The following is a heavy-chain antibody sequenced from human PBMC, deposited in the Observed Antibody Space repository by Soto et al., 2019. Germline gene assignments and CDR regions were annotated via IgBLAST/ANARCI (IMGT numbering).Heavy chain of an antibody. CDR2: ISYDGKSE. CDR1: GFTFSTYV. D-gene: IGHD6-19*01. CDR3: ATEDHSSGHAGTFQH. V-gene: IGHV3-30*04. J-gene: IGHJ1*01. Sequence: QVQLVESGGGVVQPGRSLRLSCAASGFTFSTYVMHWVRQAPGKGLEWVAAISYDGKSEHYADSVKGRFTISRDNSKNTRYVQMDTLRAEDTAVYYCATEDHSSGHAGTFQHWGQGTLVTVSS.